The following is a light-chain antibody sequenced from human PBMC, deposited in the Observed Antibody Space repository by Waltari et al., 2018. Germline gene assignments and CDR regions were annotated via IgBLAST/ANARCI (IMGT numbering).Light chain of an antibody. CDR1: QDIGTW. Sequence: DIQLTQSPSTLSASVVDRITITCRASQDIGTWLAWYQQQPGKAPKLLVYKASRLQSGVPSRFSGSGSGTEFTLTITSLQPEDFATFYCQQFDTYPWTFGQGTKVDIK. V-gene: IGKV1-5*03. CDR2: KAS. J-gene: IGKJ1*01. CDR3: QQFDTYPWT.